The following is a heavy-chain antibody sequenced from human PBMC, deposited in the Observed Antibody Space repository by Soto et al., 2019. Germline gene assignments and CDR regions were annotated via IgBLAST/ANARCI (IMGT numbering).Heavy chain of an antibody. CDR1: GFTLSNYA. Sequence: DVQLLESGGGLVQPGGSLRLTCAASGFTLSNYAMSWVRQAPGKGLEWVSVVSGHSRSIYYADSVRGRFTISRDNSKNTLYLQMNSLRVEDTAVYHCAITNPSRAHTSGWNDWFDPWGQGTLVTVSS. D-gene: IGHD6-19*01. V-gene: IGHV3-23*01. CDR3: AITNPSRAHTSGWNDWFDP. CDR2: VSGHSRSI. J-gene: IGHJ5*02.